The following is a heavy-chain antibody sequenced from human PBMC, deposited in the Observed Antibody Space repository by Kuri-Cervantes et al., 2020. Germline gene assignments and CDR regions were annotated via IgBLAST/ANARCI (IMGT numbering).Heavy chain of an antibody. J-gene: IGHJ4*02. CDR2: INHSGST. Sequence: SQTLSLTCAVYGGSFSGHYWTWIRHPPGKGLEWIGEINHSGSTNYNPSLKSRVTISVDTSKNQFSLKLSSVNAADTAVYYCVGAMVRGVIRLPLSDYWGQGTLVTVSS. V-gene: IGHV4-34*01. CDR3: VGAMVRGVIRLPLSDY. CDR1: GGSFSGHY. D-gene: IGHD3-10*01.